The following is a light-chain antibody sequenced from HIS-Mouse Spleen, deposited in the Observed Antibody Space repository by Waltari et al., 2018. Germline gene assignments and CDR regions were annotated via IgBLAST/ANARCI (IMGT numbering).Light chain of an antibody. CDR2: EVS. J-gene: IGLJ1*01. V-gene: IGLV2-14*01. CDR1: SSDVGGYNY. CDR3: SSYTSSSTYV. Sequence: QSALTQPASVSGSPGQSITISCTGTSSDVGGYNYVSWYQQHPGKAPKLMIDEVSNRPSGVSHRFSGSKSGNTASLTISGLQAEDEADYYCSSYTSSSTYVFGTGTKVTVL.